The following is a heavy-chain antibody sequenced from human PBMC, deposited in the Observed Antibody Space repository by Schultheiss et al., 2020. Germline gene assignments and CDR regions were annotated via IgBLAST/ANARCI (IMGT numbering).Heavy chain of an antibody. V-gene: IGHV4-61*02. CDR2: ISAFGGT. J-gene: IGHJ4*02. D-gene: IGHD4-23*01. CDR3: AKESVVTPYYFDS. CDR1: GGSISSGRYY. Sequence: SETLSLTCTVSGGSISSGRYYWSWIRQPAGRGLEWFGRISAFGGTNYNPSLKSRVTISLDTSRNQFSLKLNSVTAADTAVYYCAKESVVTPYYFDSWGPGILVTVSS.